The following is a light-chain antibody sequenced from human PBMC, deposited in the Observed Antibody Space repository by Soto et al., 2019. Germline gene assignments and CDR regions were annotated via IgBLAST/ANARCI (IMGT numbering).Light chain of an antibody. CDR1: QSVSSSY. CDR2: DAS. J-gene: IGKJ5*01. V-gene: IGKV3D-20*02. Sequence: EIVLTQSPVTLSFSPVERATVCFRASQSVSSSYLAWYQQKPGQDPRLLIYDASFRATGIPERFSGSGSGTDFTLSISSLEPEDFAVYYCQLSQQRSSWPPIAFGQGTRLEI. CDR3: QLSQQRSSWPPIA.